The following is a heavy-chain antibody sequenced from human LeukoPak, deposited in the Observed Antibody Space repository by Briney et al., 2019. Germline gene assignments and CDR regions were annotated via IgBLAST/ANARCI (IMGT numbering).Heavy chain of an antibody. J-gene: IGHJ4*02. CDR3: AAEIYYGSGSYSLYFDY. CDR1: GFTFTSSA. Sequence: ASVKVSCKASGFTFTSSAVQWVRQACGQRLEWIGWIVVGSGNTNYAQKFQERVTITRDMSTSTAYMELSSLRSEDTAVYYCAAEIYYGSGSYSLYFDYWGQGTLVTVSS. CDR2: IVVGSGNT. V-gene: IGHV1-58*01. D-gene: IGHD3-10*01.